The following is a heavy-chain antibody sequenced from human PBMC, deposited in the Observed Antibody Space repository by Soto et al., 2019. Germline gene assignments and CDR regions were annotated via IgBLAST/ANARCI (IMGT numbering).Heavy chain of an antibody. CDR3: ARTWHMGSTWKGYPFDI. Sequence: PGESLKISCKGSGYSFTNYWIAWVRQMPGKGLEWMGIIYPGDSDTRYSPSFQGQVSISADKSISTAYLQWSSLKASDTAIYYCARTWHMGSTWKGYPFDIWGQGTMVTVSS. J-gene: IGHJ3*02. CDR1: GYSFTNYW. D-gene: IGHD6-13*01. CDR2: IYPGDSDT. V-gene: IGHV5-51*03.